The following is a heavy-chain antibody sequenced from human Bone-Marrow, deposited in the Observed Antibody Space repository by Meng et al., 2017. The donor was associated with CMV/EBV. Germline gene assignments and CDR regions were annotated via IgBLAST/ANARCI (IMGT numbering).Heavy chain of an antibody. Sequence: GSLRLSCIVSGGSISSSSHHWSWIRQPPGKGLEWIGSIYHSGSTYYNPSLKSRVTISVDTSKNQFSLKLSSVTAADTAVYYCARSDYDFWSGYYAYNYFDHWGQGTLATVSS. CDR1: GGSISSSSHH. V-gene: IGHV4-39*07. D-gene: IGHD3-3*01. J-gene: IGHJ4*02. CDR2: IYHSGST. CDR3: ARSDYDFWSGYYAYNYFDH.